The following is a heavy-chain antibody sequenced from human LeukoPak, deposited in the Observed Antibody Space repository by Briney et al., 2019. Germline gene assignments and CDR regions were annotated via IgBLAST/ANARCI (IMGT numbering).Heavy chain of an antibody. D-gene: IGHD6-13*01. CDR3: AADPIAAAGTGGILFDY. J-gene: IGHJ4*02. CDR1: GFTFSSYA. Sequence: GGSLRLSCAASGFTFSSYAMSWVRQAPGKGLEWVSAISGSGSSTYYADSVKGRFTISRDNSKNTLYLQMNSLRAEDTAVYYCAADPIAAAGTGGILFDYWGQGTLVTVSS. V-gene: IGHV3-23*01. CDR2: ISGSGSST.